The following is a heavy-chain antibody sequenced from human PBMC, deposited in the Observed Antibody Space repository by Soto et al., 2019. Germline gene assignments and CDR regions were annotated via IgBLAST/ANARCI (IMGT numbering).Heavy chain of an antibody. CDR2: IIPILGIA. J-gene: IGHJ6*03. Sequence: QVQLVQSGAEVKKPGSSVKVSCKASGGTFSSYTISWVRQAPGQGLEWMGRIIPILGIANYAQQFQGRVTITADKSTSTADKEQRSLRCEDTAVYYCARNKEQLEPKTSYYYYYMDVWGKGTTVTVSS. CDR1: GGTFSSYT. V-gene: IGHV1-69*02. D-gene: IGHD1-1*01. CDR3: ARNKEQLEPKTSYYYYYMDV.